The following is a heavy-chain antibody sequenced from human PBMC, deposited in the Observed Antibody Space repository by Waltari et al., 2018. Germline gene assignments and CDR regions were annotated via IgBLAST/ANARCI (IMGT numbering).Heavy chain of an antibody. CDR2: VYYNGNV. D-gene: IGHD3-10*01. CDR1: GGSISTSTHY. J-gene: IGHJ4*02. CDR3: ARSFGGSWSYKFDC. Sequence: QLQLQESAPRLVKSSETLSLTCTDSGGSISTSTHYWAWIRQTPGKGPEWIGSVYYNGNVYYNPSLESRVTMSVDTSKNHFSLDLESVTTPDTSIYFCARSFGGSWSYKFDCWGQGILVTVSS. V-gene: IGHV4-39*02.